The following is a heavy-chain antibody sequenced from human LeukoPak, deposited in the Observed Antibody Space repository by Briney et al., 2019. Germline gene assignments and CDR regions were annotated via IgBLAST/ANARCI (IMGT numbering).Heavy chain of an antibody. CDR1: GFSFSSYD. V-gene: IGHV3-21*01. J-gene: IGHJ4*02. D-gene: IGHD4-17*01. Sequence: KTGGSLRLSCAASGFSFSSYDMNWVRQAPGKGLEWVSSISSSSSYIYYADSVKGRFTISRDNAKNSLYLQMNSLRAEDTAVYYCARSMTTVTHFDYWGQGTLVTVSS. CDR3: ARSMTTVTHFDY. CDR2: ISSSSSYI.